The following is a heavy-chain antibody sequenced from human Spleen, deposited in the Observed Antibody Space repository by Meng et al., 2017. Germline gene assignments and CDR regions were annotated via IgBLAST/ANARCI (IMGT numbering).Heavy chain of an antibody. CDR1: GGTFSSYT. CDR2: IIPILGIA. CDR3: AREVLGNSLSP. V-gene: IGHV1-69*08. J-gene: IGHJ5*02. Sequence: QVQLVQSGAEVKKPGSSVKVSCKASGGTFSSYTISWVRQAPGQGLEWMGRIIPILGIANYAQEFQGRVTITADKSTSTAYMDLSSLRSEDTAVYYCAREVLGNSLSPWGQGTLVTVSS. D-gene: IGHD5-18*01.